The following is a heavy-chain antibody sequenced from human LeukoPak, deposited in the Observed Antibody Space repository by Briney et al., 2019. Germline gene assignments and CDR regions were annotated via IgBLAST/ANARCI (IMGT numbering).Heavy chain of an antibody. J-gene: IGHJ4*02. V-gene: IGHV1-69*13. CDR1: GYTFTSYG. Sequence: SVKVSCKASGYTFTSYGISWVRQAPGQGLEWMGGIIPIFGTANYAQKFQGRVTITADESTSTAYMELSSLRSEDTAVYYCAQSVDFWSGYYTPFDYWGQGTLVTVSS. CDR2: IIPIFGTA. CDR3: AQSVDFWSGYYTPFDY. D-gene: IGHD3-3*01.